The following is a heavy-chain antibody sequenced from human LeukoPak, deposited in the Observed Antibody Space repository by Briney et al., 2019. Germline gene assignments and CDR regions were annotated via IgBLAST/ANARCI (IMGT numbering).Heavy chain of an antibody. D-gene: IGHD3-10*01. V-gene: IGHV3-74*01. CDR3: ARDYGRSRDYGMDV. J-gene: IGHJ6*02. Sequence: GGSLRLSCAASGFTFSSYAMSWVRQAPGKGLVWVSRINADGSSASYADSVKGRFTISRDNAKNTLYLQMNSLRAEDTAMYYCARDYGRSRDYGMDVWGQGTTVTVSS. CDR2: INADGSSA. CDR1: GFTFSSYA.